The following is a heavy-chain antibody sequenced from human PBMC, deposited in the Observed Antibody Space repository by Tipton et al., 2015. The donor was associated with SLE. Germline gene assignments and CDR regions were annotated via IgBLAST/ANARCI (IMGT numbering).Heavy chain of an antibody. CDR1: GGTFSSYA. D-gene: IGHD2-21*01. Sequence: QSGAEVKKPGSSVKVSCKASGGTFSSYAISWVRQAPGQGLEWMGGIIPIFGTANYAQKFQGRVTITADESTSTAYMELSSLRSEDPAVYYCARAYVGGAYCGGDCYSRAFDIWGQGTMVTVSS. CDR3: ARAYVGGAYCGGDCYSRAFDI. J-gene: IGHJ3*02. CDR2: IIPIFGTA. V-gene: IGHV1-69*01.